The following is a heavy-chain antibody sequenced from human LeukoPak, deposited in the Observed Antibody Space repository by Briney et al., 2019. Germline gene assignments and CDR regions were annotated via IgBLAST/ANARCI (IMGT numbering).Heavy chain of an antibody. J-gene: IGHJ4*02. Sequence: GGSLRLSCVTSGFSFSTYDMSWVRHAPGKGLEWVSGIPANTRGSITYYADSVKGRFTISRDSSKDTLYLQMNSLRAEDTAVYFCARGGYFSFDYWGQGTLVTVSS. CDR2: IPANTRGSIT. CDR1: GFSFSTYD. CDR3: ARGGYFSFDY. V-gene: IGHV3-23*01. D-gene: IGHD2/OR15-2a*01.